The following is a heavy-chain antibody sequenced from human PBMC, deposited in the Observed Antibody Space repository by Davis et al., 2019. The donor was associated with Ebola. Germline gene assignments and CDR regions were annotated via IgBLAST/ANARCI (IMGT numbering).Heavy chain of an antibody. V-gene: IGHV3-23*01. Sequence: GGSLRLSCETSGFIFRHYVMRWVRQAPGTGLEWVSTFGTGGDTYYADSVKGRFAISRDNSRGTLYLQMNSLRVEDSAIYYCVKDSSNIWFDIWGQGTLVTVSS. CDR1: GFIFRHYV. CDR3: VKDSSNIWFDI. J-gene: IGHJ3*02. CDR2: FGTGGDT. D-gene: IGHD2/OR15-2a*01.